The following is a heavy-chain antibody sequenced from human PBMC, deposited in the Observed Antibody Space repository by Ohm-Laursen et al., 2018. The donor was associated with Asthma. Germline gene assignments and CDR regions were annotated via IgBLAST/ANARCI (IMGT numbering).Heavy chain of an antibody. CDR3: ARGEVPVYYYGLDD. Sequence: SLRLSCTASGFTFNSYGIHWVRQAPGKGLEWVAVISFDGSNKYYADSVKGRFTISRDNSKTTLHLQMNSLRAEDTAVYYCARGEVPVYYYGLDDWGQGTTVTVSS. CDR1: GFTFNSYG. D-gene: IGHD4-11*01. J-gene: IGHJ6*02. CDR2: ISFDGSNK. V-gene: IGHV3-30*03.